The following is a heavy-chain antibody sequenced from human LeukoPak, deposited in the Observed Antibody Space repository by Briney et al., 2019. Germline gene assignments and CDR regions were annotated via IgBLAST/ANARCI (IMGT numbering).Heavy chain of an antibody. J-gene: IGHJ6*02. CDR3: ARESFYALDV. CDR2: INSDESST. Sequence: GGSLRLSCAASGFTFSRYWMQWVRQAPGKGLVWVSRINSDESSTSYADSVKGRFTVSRDNAKNTLYLQMTSLRAEDTAVYYCARESFYALDVCGQGTTVKVSS. CDR1: GFTFSRYW. V-gene: IGHV3-74*01.